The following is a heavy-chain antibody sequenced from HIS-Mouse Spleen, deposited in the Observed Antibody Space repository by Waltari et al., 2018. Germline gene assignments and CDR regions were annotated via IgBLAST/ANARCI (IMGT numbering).Heavy chain of an antibody. J-gene: IGHJ4*02. D-gene: IGHD7-27*01. V-gene: IGHV1-2*02. CDR2: INPNSGGT. CDR1: GYTFTGYY. Sequence: QVQLVQSGAEVKKPGASVKVSCKASGYTFTGYYMHWVRQAPGQGLEWMGWINPNSGGTNYAKKFQGRVTMTRDTSISTAYMGLSRLRSDDTAVYYCARALGYYFDYWGQGTLVTVSS. CDR3: ARALGYYFDY.